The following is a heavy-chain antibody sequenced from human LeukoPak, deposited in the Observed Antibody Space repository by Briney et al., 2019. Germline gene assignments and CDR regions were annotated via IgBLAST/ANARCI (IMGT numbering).Heavy chain of an antibody. J-gene: IGHJ4*02. Sequence: PGGSLRLSCAASGFTFSSYAMHWVRQAPGKGLEWVAVISYDGSNKYYADSVKGRFTISRDNSKNTLYLQMNSLRAEDTAVYYCARIFKIGGRHSDFTSFDYWGQGTLVTVSS. D-gene: IGHD1-26*01. V-gene: IGHV3-30*04. CDR1: GFTFSSYA. CDR3: ARIFKIGGRHSDFTSFDY. CDR2: ISYDGSNK.